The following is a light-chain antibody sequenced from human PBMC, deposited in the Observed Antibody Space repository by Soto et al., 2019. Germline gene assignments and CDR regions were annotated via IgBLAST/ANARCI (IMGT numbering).Light chain of an antibody. V-gene: IGLV2-23*02. CDR3: CSYSGCNTLI. CDR1: NGDVGSYDL. Sequence: QSALTQPASVSGSPGQTVTISCTGTNGDVGSYDLVSWYQQYPGKAPKLIIYEVNKRPSGASSRFSGAKSGNTASLTISGLQTEEEADYDCCSYSGCNTLIFGGGTKLTVL. J-gene: IGLJ2*01. CDR2: EVN.